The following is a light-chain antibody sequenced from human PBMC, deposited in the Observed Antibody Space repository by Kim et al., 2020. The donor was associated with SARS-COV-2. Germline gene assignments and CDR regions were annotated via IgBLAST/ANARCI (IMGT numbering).Light chain of an antibody. Sequence: SSELTQDPAVSVALGQTVSITCQGDSLRIYYASWYQQKPGQAPLLVIYGNTNRPSGIPDRFSGSSSGTTASLTITGTQAEDEADYYCDSRDITGMQVLFGGGTQLTVL. V-gene: IGLV3-19*01. CDR3: DSRDITGMQVL. CDR2: GNT. J-gene: IGLJ2*01. CDR1: SLRIYY.